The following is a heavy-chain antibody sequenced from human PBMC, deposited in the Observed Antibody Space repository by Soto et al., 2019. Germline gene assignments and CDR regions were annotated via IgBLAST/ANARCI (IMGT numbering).Heavy chain of an antibody. CDR2: ISGSGGST. V-gene: IGHV3-23*01. Sequence: EVQLLESGGGLVQPRGSLRLSCAATGFTFSSYAMSWVRQAPGKGLEWVSAISGSGGSTYFADSVKGRFTISRDNSENTLYLQMNSLRAEDTAVYYCAKDPQWLVQGEYFQLWGQGTLVTVSS. CDR3: AKDPQWLVQGEYFQL. D-gene: IGHD6-19*01. CDR1: GFTFSSYA. J-gene: IGHJ1*01.